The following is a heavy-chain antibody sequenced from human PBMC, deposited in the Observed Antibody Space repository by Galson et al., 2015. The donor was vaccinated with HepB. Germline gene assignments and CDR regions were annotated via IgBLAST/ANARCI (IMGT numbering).Heavy chain of an antibody. CDR1: GGTFSSYA. CDR2: IIPILGIA. CDR3: ARDWVAPGGNDY. J-gene: IGHJ4*02. Sequence: SVKVSCKASGGTFSSYAISWVRQAPGQGLEWMGRIIPILGIANYAQKFQVRVTITADKSTSTAYMELSSLRSEDTAVYYCARDWVAPGGNDYWGQGTLVTVSS. D-gene: IGHD2-15*01. V-gene: IGHV1-69*04.